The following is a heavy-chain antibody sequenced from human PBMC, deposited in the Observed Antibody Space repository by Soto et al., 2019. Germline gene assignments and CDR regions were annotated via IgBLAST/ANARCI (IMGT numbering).Heavy chain of an antibody. CDR1: GYTLTEIS. Sequence: AASVKVSCKVSGYTLTEISMHWVRQAPGKGLEWMGWIDPKDGETIYAQKFQGRVTMTRDTSISTAYMELSRLRSDDTAVYYCARDSGEAVGSYYYYYMHVWGKGTTVTVSS. D-gene: IGHD4-17*01. CDR3: ARDSGEAVGSYYYYYMHV. J-gene: IGHJ6*03. V-gene: IGHV1-24*01. CDR2: IDPKDGET.